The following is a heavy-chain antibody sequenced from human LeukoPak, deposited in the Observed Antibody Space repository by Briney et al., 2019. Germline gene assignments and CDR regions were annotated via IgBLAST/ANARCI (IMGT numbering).Heavy chain of an antibody. J-gene: IGHJ4*02. D-gene: IGHD3-22*01. CDR2: IIPIFGTA. Sequence: AASVTDSCKASGGTFSSYAISWVRQAPGQGLEWMGGIIPIFGTANYAQKFQGRVTITADESTSTAYMELSSLKSEDTAVYYCAAMIVVVPTDYWGQGTLVTVSS. V-gene: IGHV1-69*13. CDR1: GGTFSSYA. CDR3: AAMIVVVPTDY.